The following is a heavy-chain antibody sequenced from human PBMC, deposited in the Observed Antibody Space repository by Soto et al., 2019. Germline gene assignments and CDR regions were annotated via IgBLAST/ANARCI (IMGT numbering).Heavy chain of an antibody. Sequence: PSETLSLTCTVSGGSISSYYWSWIRQPPGKGLEWIGYIYYSGSTNYNPSLKSRVTISVDTSKNQFSLKLSSATAADTAVYYCARGSYSSSWYLTPYYFDYWGQGTLVTVS. CDR2: IYYSGST. D-gene: IGHD6-13*01. CDR3: ARGSYSSSWYLTPYYFDY. J-gene: IGHJ4*02. V-gene: IGHV4-59*01. CDR1: GGSISSYY.